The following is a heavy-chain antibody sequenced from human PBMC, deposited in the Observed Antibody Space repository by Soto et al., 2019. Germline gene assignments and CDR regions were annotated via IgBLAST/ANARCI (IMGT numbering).Heavy chain of an antibody. V-gene: IGHV4-34*01. D-gene: IGHD2-2*01. CDR3: ARDERQDYCSSTSCFGDAFDI. CDR2: INHSGST. J-gene: IGHJ3*02. Sequence: SETLSLTCAVYGGSFSGYYWSWIRQPPGKGLEWIGEINHSGSTNYNPSLKSRVTISVDTSKNQFSLKLSSVTAADTAVYYCARDERQDYCSSTSCFGDAFDIWGQGTMVTVSS. CDR1: GGSFSGYY.